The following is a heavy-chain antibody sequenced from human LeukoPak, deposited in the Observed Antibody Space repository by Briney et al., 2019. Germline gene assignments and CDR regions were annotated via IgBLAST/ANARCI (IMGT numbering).Heavy chain of an antibody. J-gene: IGHJ6*02. CDR2: ISSSGSTI. CDR3: AREGIAVARGMDV. Sequence: GGSLRLSCAASGFTFSDYYMSWIRQAPGKGLEWVSYISSSGSTIYYADSVKGRFTISRDNAKNSLYLQMNSLRAEDTALYHCAREGIAVARGMDVWGQGTTVTVSS. V-gene: IGHV3-11*01. CDR1: GFTFSDYY. D-gene: IGHD6-19*01.